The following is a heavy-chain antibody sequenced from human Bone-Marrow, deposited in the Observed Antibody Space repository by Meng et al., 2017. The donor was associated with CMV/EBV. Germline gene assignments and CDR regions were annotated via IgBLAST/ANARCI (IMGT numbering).Heavy chain of an antibody. J-gene: IGHJ6*01. CDR1: GFTFSSYA. D-gene: IGHD3-3*01. CDR3: ARDSFWSGYGMDV. V-gene: IGHV3-23*01. CDR2: ISGSGGST. Sequence: GGSLRLSCAASGFTFSSYAMSWVRQAPGKGLEWVSAISGSGGSTYYADSVKGRFTISRDNAKNTLYLQMNSLRAEDTAVYYCARDSFWSGYGMDVWGQGTTVTVSS.